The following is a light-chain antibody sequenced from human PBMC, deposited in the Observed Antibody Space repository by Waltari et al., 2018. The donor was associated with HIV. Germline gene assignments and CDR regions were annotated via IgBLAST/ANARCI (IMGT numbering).Light chain of an antibody. CDR3: CAYAGSTTYVI. CDR2: EVS. J-gene: IGLJ2*01. CDR1: RSAVGGYNL. Sequence: QSALTPPASVSGSPAQSLTISCTGPRSAVGGYNLLSWYQQNPGKAPKLMIYEVSKRPSGVSNRFSGSKSGNTASLTISGLQAEDEADYYCCAYAGSTTYVIFGGGTKLTVL. V-gene: IGLV2-23*02.